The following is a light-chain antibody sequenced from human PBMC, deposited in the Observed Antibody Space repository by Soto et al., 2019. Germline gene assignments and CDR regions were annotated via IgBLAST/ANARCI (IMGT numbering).Light chain of an antibody. CDR3: QQYETFSGT. V-gene: IGKV1-5*01. CDR2: DAS. CDR1: QSVSGW. Sequence: DIQMTQSPSTLSASVVDTFTVTCPASQSVSGWLAWYQQKPGEAPKLLIYDASALPRGVPSRFSGSGSGTKFTLTIASLQPDDFATYYCQQYETFSGTFGPGTKVDIK. J-gene: IGKJ1*01.